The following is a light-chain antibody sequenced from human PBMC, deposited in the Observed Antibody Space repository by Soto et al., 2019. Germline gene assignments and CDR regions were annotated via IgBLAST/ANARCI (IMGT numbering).Light chain of an antibody. CDR3: QCYSSYPWT. J-gene: IGKJ1*01. V-gene: IGKV1-16*01. CDR2: DAS. CDR1: QDINNF. Sequence: DIQMTQSPSSLSASVGDRVTITCRASQDINNFLAWYQQRPGRAPTLLIYDASTLQSGVPSRFSGSGSGTEFSLTISSLQPDDFGTYYCQCYSSYPWTFGQGTKVDIK.